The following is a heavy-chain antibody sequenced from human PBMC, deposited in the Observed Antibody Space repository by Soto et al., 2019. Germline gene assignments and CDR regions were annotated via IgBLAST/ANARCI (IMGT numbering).Heavy chain of an antibody. CDR1: GLTFSTYT. Sequence: EVQLLESGGGLVQPGGSLRLSCAASGLTFSTYTMTWVRQAPGKGLEWVSGISASGGETYYADSVRGRFTISRDNSKNTLYLQLSRLRADDTAVYYCANRPRYYNMDVWGQGTTVTVSS. V-gene: IGHV3-23*01. CDR3: ANRPRYYNMDV. CDR2: ISASGGET. J-gene: IGHJ6*02.